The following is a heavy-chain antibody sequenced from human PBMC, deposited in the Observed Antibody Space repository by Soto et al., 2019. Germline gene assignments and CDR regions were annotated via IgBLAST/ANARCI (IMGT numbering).Heavy chain of an antibody. Sequence: ASLKVSCKASGCSLTDYHTHWALQAPGQGLEWLGRINPKSGGTSTAQKFQGWVTMTMDTSISTASMELTRLTSDDTAIYYCARGDYTDCSTGVCSFFYNHDMDVWAQGTTVTVSS. D-gene: IGHD2-8*01. CDR3: ARGDYTDCSTGVCSFFYNHDMDV. J-gene: IGHJ6*02. CDR1: GCSLTDYH. V-gene: IGHV1-2*04. CDR2: INPKSGGT.